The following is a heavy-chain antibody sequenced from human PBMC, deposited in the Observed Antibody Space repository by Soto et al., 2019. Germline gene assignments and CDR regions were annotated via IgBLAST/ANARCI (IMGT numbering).Heavy chain of an antibody. J-gene: IGHJ6*02. CDR2: IIPIFGTA. CDR1: VGTFSSYA. CDR3: ARSHSTVTTYGMDV. Sequence: SSVKVSCKASVGTFSSYAISWLRQAPGQGLEWMGGIIPIFGTANYAQKFQGRVTITADESTSTAYMELSSLRSEDTAVYYCARSHSTVTTYGMDVWGQGTTVTVSS. V-gene: IGHV1-69*01. D-gene: IGHD4-17*01.